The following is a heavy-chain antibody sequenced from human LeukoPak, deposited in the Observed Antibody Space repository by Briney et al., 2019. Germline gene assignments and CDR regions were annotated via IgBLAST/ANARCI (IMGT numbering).Heavy chain of an antibody. J-gene: IGHJ4*02. Sequence: QPGGSLRLSCATSGFTFSSYGMHWVRQAPGKGLEWVAFIRYDGSNKYYADSVKGRFTISRDNSKNTLYLQMNSLRPEDTAVYYCARDFALTIDYWGQGTLVTVSS. D-gene: IGHD4/OR15-4a*01. V-gene: IGHV3-30*02. CDR2: IRYDGSNK. CDR1: GFTFSSYG. CDR3: ARDFALTIDY.